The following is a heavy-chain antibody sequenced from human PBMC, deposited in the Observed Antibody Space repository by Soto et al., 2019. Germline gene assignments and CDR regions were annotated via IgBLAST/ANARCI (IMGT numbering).Heavy chain of an antibody. CDR1: GGFIRSSRDY. J-gene: IGHJ4*02. CDR3: ARQEWIQLWPDDY. CDR2: IYYSGST. D-gene: IGHD5-18*01. V-gene: IGHV4-39*01. Sequence: SETLSLTCTVSGGFIRSSRDYWGWIRQPPGKGLEWIGSIYYSGSTYYNQSLKSRVTISVDTSKNQFSLKLSSVTAADTAVYYCARQEWIQLWPDDYWGQGTLVTVSS.